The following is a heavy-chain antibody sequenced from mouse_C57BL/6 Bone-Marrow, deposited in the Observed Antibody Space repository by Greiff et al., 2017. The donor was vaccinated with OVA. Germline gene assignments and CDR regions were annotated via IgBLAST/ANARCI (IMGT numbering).Heavy chain of an antibody. V-gene: IGHV1-47*01. CDR3: ARAGEYDGDWVAY. Sequence: VQLQQSGAELVKPGASVKMSCKASGYTFTTYPIEWMKQNHGQSLEWIGNFHPYNDDTTYNEKFKGKATLTVEKSSSTVYLELSRLTSDDSAVYYCARAGEYDGDWVAYWGQGTRVTVSA. D-gene: IGHD2-14*01. J-gene: IGHJ3*01. CDR2: FHPYNDDT. CDR1: GYTFTTYP.